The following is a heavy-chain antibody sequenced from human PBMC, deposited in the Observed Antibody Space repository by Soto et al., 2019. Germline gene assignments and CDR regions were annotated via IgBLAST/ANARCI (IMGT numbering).Heavy chain of an antibody. CDR2: IIPIFGTA. CDR3: ARGLLNRLRDGYGDYEWNYYGMDV. V-gene: IGHV1-69*01. Sequence: QVQLVQSGAEVKKPGSSVTVSCTASGGTFSSYAISWVRQAPGQGLEWMGGIIPIFGTANYAQKFQGRVTRPADESTSTAYMELSSLRSEDTAVYYCARGLLNRLRDGYGDYEWNYYGMDVWGQGTTVTVSS. J-gene: IGHJ6*02. CDR1: GGTFSSYA. D-gene: IGHD4-17*01.